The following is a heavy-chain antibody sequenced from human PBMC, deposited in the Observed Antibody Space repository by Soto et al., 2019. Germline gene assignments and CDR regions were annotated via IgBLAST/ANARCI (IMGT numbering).Heavy chain of an antibody. CDR2: ISGSGGST. Sequence: GGSLRLSCAASGFTFSSYAMSWVRQAPGKGLEWVSAISGSGGSTYYADSVKGRFTISRDNSKNTLYLQMNSLRAEDTAVYYCAKLGSMIVVVITTEEPYYFDYWGQGTLVTVSS. CDR1: GFTFSSYA. V-gene: IGHV3-23*01. CDR3: AKLGSMIVVVITTEEPYYFDY. J-gene: IGHJ4*02. D-gene: IGHD3-22*01.